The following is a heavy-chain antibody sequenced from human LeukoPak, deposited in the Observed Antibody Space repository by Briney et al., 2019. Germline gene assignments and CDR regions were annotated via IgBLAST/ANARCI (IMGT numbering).Heavy chain of an antibody. V-gene: IGHV4-4*07. J-gene: IGHJ3*02. CDR1: GGSISSYY. CDR3: ARDLELVRYYDSSGYGVSAFDI. D-gene: IGHD3-22*01. Sequence: SETLSLTCTVSGGSISSYYWSWIRQPAGKGLEWIGRIYTSGSTNYNPSLKSRVTMSVDTSKSQFSLKLSSVTAADTAVYYCARDLELVRYYDSSGYGVSAFDIWGQGIMVTVSS. CDR2: IYTSGST.